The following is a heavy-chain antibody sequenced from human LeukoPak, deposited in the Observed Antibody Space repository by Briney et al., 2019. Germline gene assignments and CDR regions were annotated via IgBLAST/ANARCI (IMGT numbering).Heavy chain of an antibody. CDR3: ARARSGTYYDFWSGYYTVTGLDY. CDR2: MNPNSGNT. Sequence: ASVKVSCKASGYTFTSYAMHWVRQAPGQRLEWMGWMNPNSGNTGYAQKFQGRVTITRNTSISTAYMELSSLRSEDTAVYYCARARSGTYYDFWSGYYTVTGLDYWGQGTLVTVSS. D-gene: IGHD3-3*01. CDR1: GYTFTSYA. J-gene: IGHJ4*02. V-gene: IGHV1-8*03.